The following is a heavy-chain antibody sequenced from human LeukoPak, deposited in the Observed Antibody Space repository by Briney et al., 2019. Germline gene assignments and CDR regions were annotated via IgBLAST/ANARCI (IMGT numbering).Heavy chain of an antibody. CDR3: ARSDRGWQQGGQLAFDY. Sequence: GGSLRLSCAASGFTFRSYWMSWFRQTPWKGREWVANIKQDGSEKYYVDSVKGRFTISRDNAKNSLYLQMNSLRAEDTAVYYCARSDRGWQQGGQLAFDYWGQGTLVTVSS. D-gene: IGHD6-13*01. V-gene: IGHV3-7*01. CDR2: IKQDGSEK. J-gene: IGHJ4*02. CDR1: GFTFRSYW.